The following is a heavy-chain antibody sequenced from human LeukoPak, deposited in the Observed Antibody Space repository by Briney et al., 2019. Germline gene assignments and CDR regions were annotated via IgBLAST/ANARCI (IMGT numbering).Heavy chain of an antibody. CDR3: ARLYDFWSGLNWFDP. CDR1: GGTSSSYT. CDR2: IIPILGIA. D-gene: IGHD3-3*01. V-gene: IGHV1-69*02. Sequence: GASVKVSCKASGGTSSSYTISWVRQAPGQGLEWMGRIIPILGIANYAQKFQGRVTITADKSTSTAYMELSSLRSEDTAVYYCARLYDFWSGLNWFDPWGQGTLVTVSS. J-gene: IGHJ5*02.